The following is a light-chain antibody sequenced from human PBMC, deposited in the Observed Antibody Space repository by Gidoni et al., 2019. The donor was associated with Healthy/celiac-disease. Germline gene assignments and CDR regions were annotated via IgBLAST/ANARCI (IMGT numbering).Light chain of an antibody. V-gene: IGKV3-20*01. J-gene: IGKJ1*01. CDR2: GAS. CDR3: QQYGSSPPRT. CDR1: QSVSSNY. Sequence: ELVLTQSPGTLSLSPGERATLSCRASQSVSSNYLAWYQQQPGQAPRPLIYGASSRATGIPDRFSGSGSGPDFTLTISRLEPEDFAVYYCQQYGSSPPRTFGQGTKVEIK.